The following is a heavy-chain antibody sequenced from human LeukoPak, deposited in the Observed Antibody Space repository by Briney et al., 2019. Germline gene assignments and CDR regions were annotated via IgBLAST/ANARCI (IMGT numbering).Heavy chain of an antibody. CDR3: ARVKSYYDFWSGYTHFGY. J-gene: IGHJ4*02. D-gene: IGHD3-3*01. CDR2: INPNSGGT. V-gene: IGHV1-2*02. CDR1: GYTFTGYY. Sequence: ASVKVSCKASGYTFTGYYMHWVRQAPGQGLEWVGWINPNSGGTNYAQKFQGRVTMTRDTSISTAYMELSRLRSDDTAVYYCARVKSYYDFWSGYTHFGYWGQGTLVTVSS.